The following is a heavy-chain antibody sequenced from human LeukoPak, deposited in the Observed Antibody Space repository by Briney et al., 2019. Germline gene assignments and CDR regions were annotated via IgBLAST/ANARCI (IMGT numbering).Heavy chain of an antibody. Sequence: PSQTLSLTCTVSGGSISSGGYYWSWIRQYPGKGLEWIGYIYYSGSTYYNPSLESRVTISADTPKNQFSLKLNSVTAADTAVYYCARAGIVGATGALDYWGQGTLVTVSS. CDR1: GGSISSGGYY. J-gene: IGHJ4*02. D-gene: IGHD1-26*01. CDR3: ARAGIVGATGALDY. V-gene: IGHV4-31*03. CDR2: IYYSGST.